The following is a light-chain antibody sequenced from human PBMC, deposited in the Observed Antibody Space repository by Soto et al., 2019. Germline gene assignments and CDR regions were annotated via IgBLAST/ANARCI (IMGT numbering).Light chain of an antibody. CDR1: QSVGASY. J-gene: IGKJ1*01. CDR3: QQYGSSSWT. Sequence: MVLTQSPGTLSLSPGESATLSCRASQSVGASYLAWYQQKPGQAPRLLINGASSRATGIPDRFRGSGSGTDFTLTISRLEPEDFAVYYCQQYGSSSWTFGQGTKVEIK. V-gene: IGKV3-20*01. CDR2: GAS.